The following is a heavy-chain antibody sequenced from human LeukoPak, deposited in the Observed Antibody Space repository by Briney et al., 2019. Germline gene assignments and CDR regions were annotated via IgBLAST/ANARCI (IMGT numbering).Heavy chain of an antibody. CDR1: GFTFSSYS. V-gene: IGHV3-21*01. CDR3: ARKYGSSGYYYYYYGMDV. J-gene: IGHJ6*02. Sequence: PGGSLRLSCAASGFTFSSYSMNWVRQAPGKGLEWVSSISSSSSYIYYADSVKGRFTISRDNAKNSLYLQMNSLRAEDTAVYYCARKYGSSGYYYYYYGMDVWGQGTTVTVSS. CDR2: ISSSSSYI. D-gene: IGHD3-22*01.